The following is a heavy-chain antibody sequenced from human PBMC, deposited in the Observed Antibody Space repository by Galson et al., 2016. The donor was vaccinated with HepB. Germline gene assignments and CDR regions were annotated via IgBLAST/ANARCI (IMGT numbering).Heavy chain of an antibody. CDR1: GITLRGYA. J-gene: IGHJ3*02. CDR2: ISRGGTYT. D-gene: IGHD3-22*01. CDR3: ASERLDSSGYSYPDAFEI. Sequence: SLRLSCAASGITLRGYAMNWVRQAPGKGLDWVSCISRGGTYTYYADSVEGRFTVSRDNAKNSLYLQMNNLRAEDTALYYCASERLDSSGYSYPDAFEIWGQGTMVTVSS. V-gene: IGHV3-21*01.